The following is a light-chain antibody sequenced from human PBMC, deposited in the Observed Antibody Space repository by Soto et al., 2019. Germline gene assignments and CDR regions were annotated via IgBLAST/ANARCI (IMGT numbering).Light chain of an antibody. CDR3: QQFNSYHFT. CDR2: DAS. Sequence: AIQLTQSPSSLSASVGDRVTITCRASRGISSALAWYQQKPGKAPKLLIYDASSLESGVPSRFSGSGSGTDFTLTISSRQPEDFATYYCQQFNSYHFTFGPGTKVDIK. V-gene: IGKV1-13*02. J-gene: IGKJ3*01. CDR1: RGISSA.